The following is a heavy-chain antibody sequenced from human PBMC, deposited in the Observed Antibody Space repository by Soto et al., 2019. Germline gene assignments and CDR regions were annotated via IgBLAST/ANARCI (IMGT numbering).Heavy chain of an antibody. V-gene: IGHV4-61*08. D-gene: IGHD6-19*01. CDR1: GFSISSGGYY. CDR3: ARDCNSGCDY. J-gene: IGHJ4*02. Sequence: SETQSPTSAFSGFSISSGGYYWSWIRQPPGKGLEWIGYIYYSGSTNYNPSLKSRVTISVDKSKKQFSLKLSSVTAADTAVYYCARDCNSGCDYWGQGTLVTVSS. CDR2: IYYSGST.